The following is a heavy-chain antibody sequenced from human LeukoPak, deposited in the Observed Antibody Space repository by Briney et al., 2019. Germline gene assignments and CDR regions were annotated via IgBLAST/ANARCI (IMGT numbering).Heavy chain of an antibody. Sequence: PGGSLRLSCAASGFTFSSYGMSWVRQAPGKGLEWVSAISGSGGSTYYADSVKGRFTISRDNSKNTLYLQMNSLRAEDTAVYYCAKDDYDYVWGSYRFDYWGQGTLVTVSS. CDR1: GFTFSSYG. J-gene: IGHJ4*02. CDR2: ISGSGGST. V-gene: IGHV3-23*01. D-gene: IGHD3-16*02. CDR3: AKDDYDYVWGSYRFDY.